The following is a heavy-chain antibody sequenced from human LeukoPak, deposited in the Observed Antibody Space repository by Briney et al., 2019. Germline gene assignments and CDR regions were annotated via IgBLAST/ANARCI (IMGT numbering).Heavy chain of an antibody. CDR1: GFTPSSYA. Sequence: PRGSPRLSCAASGFTPSSYAMSWVCEGPGRRLGRVANINLEGGQTNTVDSVNGRFTLSRDNAENSLFLQMNSLTAEDTAVYYCARDNTYCSGSRCYDRFDYWGQGTLVTVSS. CDR3: ARDNTYCSGSRCYDRFDY. CDR2: INLEGGQT. D-gene: IGHD2-15*01. V-gene: IGHV3-7*01. J-gene: IGHJ4*02.